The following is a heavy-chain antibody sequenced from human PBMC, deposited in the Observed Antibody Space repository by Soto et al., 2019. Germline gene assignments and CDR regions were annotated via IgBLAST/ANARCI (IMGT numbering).Heavy chain of an antibody. CDR1: GGSISSGDYY. CDR3: ASRKSSPYFDH. V-gene: IGHV4-30-4*01. CDR2: IYYSGST. J-gene: IGHJ4*02. D-gene: IGHD3-10*01. Sequence: SETLSLTCTVSGGSISSGDYYWAWIRQPPGKGLEWIGNIYYSGSTYYNPSLKSRVAISVDTSKNHFSLKLSSVTAADTAVYYCASRKSSPYFDHWGQGTLVTVSS.